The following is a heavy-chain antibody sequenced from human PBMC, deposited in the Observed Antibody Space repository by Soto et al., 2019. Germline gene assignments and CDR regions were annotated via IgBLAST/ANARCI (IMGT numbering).Heavy chain of an antibody. CDR2: VYYGGST. Sequence: SETLSLTCTVSGRSISSSSYYWGWIRQPPGKGLEWIGNVYYGGSTYYNPSLKSRVTISVETSKSQFSLKLSSVTAADTAVYYCAGGDYYHSSGYYFYYYTMDVWGQGTTVTVSS. CDR1: GRSISSSSYY. J-gene: IGHJ6*02. V-gene: IGHV4-39*01. CDR3: AGGDYYHSSGYYFYYYTMDV. D-gene: IGHD3-22*01.